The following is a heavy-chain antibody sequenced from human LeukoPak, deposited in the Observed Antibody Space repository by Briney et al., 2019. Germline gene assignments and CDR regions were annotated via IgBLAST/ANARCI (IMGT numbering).Heavy chain of an antibody. V-gene: IGHV3-7*01. D-gene: IGHD2/OR15-2a*01. CDR2: IKQDGSEI. CDR1: GFTFSSYE. J-gene: IGHJ4*02. CDR3: TRKGSQWDFLVDY. Sequence: GGSLRLSCAASGFTFSSYEMNWVRQAPGKGLEWVANIKQDGSEIYYVDSVKGRFTISKDNAKNSLYLQMDSLTAEDTAVYYCTRKGSQWDFLVDYWGQGTRVAVSP.